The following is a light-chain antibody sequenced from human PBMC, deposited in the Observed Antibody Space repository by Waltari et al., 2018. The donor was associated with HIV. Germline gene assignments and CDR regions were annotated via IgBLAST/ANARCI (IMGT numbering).Light chain of an antibody. J-gene: IGKJ3*01. CDR1: QTIGDY. Sequence: DIQLTQFQSPLSAFVGDRVTTTCRASQTIGDYVNWYQQKPGEPPKLLIYSTTSLQPGVPSRFIGSGSGTDFALTISSLQSEDFATYYCEQIYTFPLFTFGPGTKVDIK. CDR2: STT. V-gene: IGKV1-39*01. CDR3: EQIYTFPLFT.